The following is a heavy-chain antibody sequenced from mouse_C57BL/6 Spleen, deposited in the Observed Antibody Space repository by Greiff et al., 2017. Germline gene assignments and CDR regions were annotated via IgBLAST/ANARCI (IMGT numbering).Heavy chain of an antibody. CDR2: IDPYDSYT. Sequence: QVQLQQPGAELVMPGASVKLSCKASGYTFTSYWMHWVKQRPGQGLEWIGEIDPYDSYTNYNQKFKGKSTLTVDKSASTAYMQLSSLTSEDSAIYYCARGAMITTVDVCYWGHGATLSVS. V-gene: IGHV1-69*01. J-gene: IGHJ2*01. D-gene: IGHD2-4*01. CDR1: GYTFTSYW. CDR3: ARGAMITTVDVCY.